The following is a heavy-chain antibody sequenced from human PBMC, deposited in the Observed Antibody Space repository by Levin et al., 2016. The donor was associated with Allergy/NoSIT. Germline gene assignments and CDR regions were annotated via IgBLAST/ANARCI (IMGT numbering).Heavy chain of an antibody. J-gene: IGHJ3*02. CDR3: ANYAGFRAFDI. V-gene: IGHV1-69*10. D-gene: IGHD4-17*01. Sequence: WVRQAPGQGLEWMGGIIPILGIANYAQKFQGRVTITADESTSTAYMELSSLRSGDTAVYYCANYAGFRAFDIWGQGTMVTVSS. CDR2: IIPILGIA.